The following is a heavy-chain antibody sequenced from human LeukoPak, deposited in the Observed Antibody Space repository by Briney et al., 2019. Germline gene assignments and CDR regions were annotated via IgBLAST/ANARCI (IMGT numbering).Heavy chain of an antibody. J-gene: IGHJ4*02. CDR2: IYHSGST. V-gene: IGHV4-30-2*01. Sequence: KPSETLSLTCTVSGGSISSGSYSWSWIRQPPGKGLEWIGYIYHSGSTYYNPSLKSRVTKSVDRSKNQFSLKLSSVTAADTAVYYCAGKRGYYYYWGQGTLVTVSS. CDR1: GGSISSGSYS. CDR3: AGKRGYYYY. D-gene: IGHD3-22*01.